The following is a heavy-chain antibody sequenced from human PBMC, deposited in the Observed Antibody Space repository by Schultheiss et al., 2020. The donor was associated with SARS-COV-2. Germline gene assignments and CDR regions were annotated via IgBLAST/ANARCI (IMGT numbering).Heavy chain of an antibody. D-gene: IGHD5-12*01. CDR3: VRRVATGWHFDL. CDR2: IYRGGNT. J-gene: IGHJ2*01. V-gene: IGHV3-53*01. Sequence: GGSLRLSCAASGFTVSSNYMSWVRQAPGKGLEWVSVIYRGGNTYYADSVKGRFTISRDNSKNTLCLQMNSLRAEDTAVYYCVRRVATGWHFDLWGRGTLVTVSS. CDR1: GFTVSSNY.